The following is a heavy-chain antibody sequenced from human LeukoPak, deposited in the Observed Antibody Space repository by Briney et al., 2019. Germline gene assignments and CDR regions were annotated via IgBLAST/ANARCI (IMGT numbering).Heavy chain of an antibody. Sequence: GGSLRLSCAASGFTFSTYNMNWVRQAPGKGLEWVSSISSSSGHIYYADSVKGRFTISRDNAKNSLYLQMNSLRVEDTAFYYCAKDNRRHYTSGPNPDSLHWGQGALVTVSS. J-gene: IGHJ4*02. V-gene: IGHV3-21*04. D-gene: IGHD6-19*01. CDR3: AKDNRRHYTSGPNPDSLH. CDR1: GFTFSTYN. CDR2: ISSSSGHI.